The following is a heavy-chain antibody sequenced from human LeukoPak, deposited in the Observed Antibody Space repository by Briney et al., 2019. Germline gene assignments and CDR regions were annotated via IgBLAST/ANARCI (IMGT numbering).Heavy chain of an antibody. CDR1: GGSFSGYY. J-gene: IGHJ4*02. CDR2: VNHSGST. CDR3: ARGAPAPILLY. Sequence: SETLSLTCAVYGGSFSGYYWSWIRQPPGKGLEWIGEVNHSGSTNYNPSLKSRVTISVDTSKNQFSLKLSSVTAADTAVYYCARGAPAPILLYWGQGTLVTVSS. V-gene: IGHV4-34*01.